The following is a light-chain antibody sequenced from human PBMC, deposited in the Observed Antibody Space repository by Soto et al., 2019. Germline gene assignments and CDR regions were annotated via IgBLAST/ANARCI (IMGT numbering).Light chain of an antibody. V-gene: IGKV3-15*01. Sequence: EIVMTQSPATLSVSPGERATLSCRASQSVSSNLAWYQQKPGQAPRLLIDGASTRATGIPARFSGSVSGTEFTLTISSLQSEDVAVYYCQQYNNWYTFGQGTKLVIK. CDR1: QSVSSN. CDR3: QQYNNWYT. CDR2: GAS. J-gene: IGKJ2*01.